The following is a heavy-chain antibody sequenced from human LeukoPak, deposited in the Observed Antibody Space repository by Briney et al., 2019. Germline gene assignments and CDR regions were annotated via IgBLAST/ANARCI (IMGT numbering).Heavy chain of an antibody. CDR1: GYTFTSYG. V-gene: IGHV1-18*01. Sequence: GASVKVSCKASGYTFTSYGISWVRQAPGQGLEWMGWISAYNGNTNYAQKLQGRVTMTTDTSTSTAYMELRSLRSDDTAVYYCAVTSITIFGVAQTGAFDIWGQGTMVTVSS. CDR3: AVTSITIFGVAQTGAFDI. CDR2: ISAYNGNT. J-gene: IGHJ3*02. D-gene: IGHD3-3*01.